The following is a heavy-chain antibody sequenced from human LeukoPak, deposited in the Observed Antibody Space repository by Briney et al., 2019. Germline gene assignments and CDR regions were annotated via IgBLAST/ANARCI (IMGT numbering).Heavy chain of an antibody. J-gene: IGHJ1*01. Sequence: GGSLRLSCEASGFTFSSYSMNWVRQAPGKGLEWVANIKQDGSEKNYVDSVKGRFTISRDNAKNSLSLRMNSLSAEDTAVYYCATGYSSGWYFYFQHWGQGSLVSVSA. V-gene: IGHV3-7*01. D-gene: IGHD6-19*01. CDR2: IKQDGSEK. CDR3: ATGYSSGWYFYFQH. CDR1: GFTFSSYS.